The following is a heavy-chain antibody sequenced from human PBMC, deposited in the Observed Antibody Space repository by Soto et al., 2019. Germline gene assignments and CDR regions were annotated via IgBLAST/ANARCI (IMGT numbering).Heavy chain of an antibody. D-gene: IGHD5-18*01. J-gene: IGHJ4*02. CDR2: IIPIFGTA. Sequence: SVKVSCKASGGTFSSYAISWVRQAPGQGLEWMGGIIPIFGTANYAQKFQGRVTITADETTSTAYMELSSLRSEDTAVYYCARDRDTAMVTSFDDWGQGTLVTVSS. CDR3: ARDRDTAMVTSFDD. CDR1: GGTFSSYA. V-gene: IGHV1-69*13.